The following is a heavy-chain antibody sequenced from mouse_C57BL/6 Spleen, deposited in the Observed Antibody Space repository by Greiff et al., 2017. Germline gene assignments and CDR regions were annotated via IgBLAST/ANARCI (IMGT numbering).Heavy chain of an antibody. J-gene: IGHJ1*03. CDR3: ARNPIYYYGSSGYFDV. V-gene: IGHV2-2*01. D-gene: IGHD1-1*01. CDR2: IWSGGST. Sequence: VQLVESGPGLVQPSQSLSITCTVSGFSLTSYGVHWVRQSPGKGLEWLGVIWSGGSTDYNAAFISRLSISKDNSKSQVFFKMNSLQADDTAIYYCARNPIYYYGSSGYFDVWGTGTTVTVSS. CDR1: GFSLTSYG.